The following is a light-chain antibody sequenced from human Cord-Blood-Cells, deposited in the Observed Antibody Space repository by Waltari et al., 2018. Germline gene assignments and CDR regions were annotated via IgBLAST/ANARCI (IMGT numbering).Light chain of an antibody. J-gene: IGLJ2*01. V-gene: IGLV3-1*01. CDR1: KLGVKY. CDR2: QDG. Sequence: SYELTQPPSVSVSPGQTASITCSGDKLGVKYACWYQQKPGQSPVRGIYQDGQRPSGLPERFSGSSSGNTATLTIGGTQAMDEADYYCQAGDSSTASVVFGGGTKLTVL. CDR3: QAGDSSTASVV.